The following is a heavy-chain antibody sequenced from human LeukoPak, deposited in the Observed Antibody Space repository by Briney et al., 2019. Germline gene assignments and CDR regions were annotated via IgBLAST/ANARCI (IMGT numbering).Heavy chain of an antibody. V-gene: IGHV3-21*01. J-gene: IGHJ3*02. CDR3: ARDLTSYYDSSGYWGRAFDI. CDR1: GFTFSSYS. Sequence: PGGSLRLSCAASGFTFSSYSMNWVRQAPGKGLEWVSSISSSSSYIYYADSVKGRFTISRDNAKNSLYLQMNSLRAEETAVYYCARDLTSYYDSSGYWGRAFDIWGQGTMVTVSS. D-gene: IGHD3-22*01. CDR2: ISSSSSYI.